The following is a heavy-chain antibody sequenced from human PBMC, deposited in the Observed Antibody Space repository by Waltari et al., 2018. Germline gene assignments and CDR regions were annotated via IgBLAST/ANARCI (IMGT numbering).Heavy chain of an antibody. CDR3: AKETYSYGSNYYYYYGMDV. CDR1: GFTFDDYA. Sequence: EVQLVESGGGLVQPGRSLRLSCAASGFTFDDYAMHWVRQAPGKGLEWVSGISWNRGSIGYADSGMGRFTISRDNAKNSLYLQMNSLRAEDTALYYCAKETYSYGSNYYYYYGMDVWGQGTTVTVSS. CDR2: ISWNRGSI. J-gene: IGHJ6*02. V-gene: IGHV3-9*01. D-gene: IGHD5-18*01.